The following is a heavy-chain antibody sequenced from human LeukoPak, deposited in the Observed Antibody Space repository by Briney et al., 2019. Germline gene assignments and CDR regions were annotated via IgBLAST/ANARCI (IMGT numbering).Heavy chain of an antibody. J-gene: IGHJ6*03. CDR1: GGSISSYY. V-gene: IGHV4-59*08. CDR3: ARLTTMIGPYDYYMDV. D-gene: IGHD3-22*01. Sequence: SETLSLTCTVSGGSISSYYWSWIRQPPGKGLEWIGYIYYSGSTNYNPSLKSRVTISVDTSKNQFSLKLSSVTAADTAVYYRARLTTMIGPYDYYMDVWGKGTTVTVSS. CDR2: IYYSGST.